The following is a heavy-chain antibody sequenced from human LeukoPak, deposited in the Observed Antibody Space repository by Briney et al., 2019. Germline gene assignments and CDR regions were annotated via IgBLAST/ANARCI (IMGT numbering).Heavy chain of an antibody. V-gene: IGHV3-23*01. J-gene: IGHJ3*02. CDR3: ANHGGGYCSGGSCYSNAFDI. D-gene: IGHD2-15*01. Sequence: GGSLRLSCAASGFTFSSYAMSWVRQAPGKGLEWVSAISGSGDSTYYADSVKGRFTISRDNSKNTLYLQMNSLRAEDTAVYYCANHGGGYCSGGSCYSNAFDIWGQGTMVTVSS. CDR2: ISGSGDST. CDR1: GFTFSSYA.